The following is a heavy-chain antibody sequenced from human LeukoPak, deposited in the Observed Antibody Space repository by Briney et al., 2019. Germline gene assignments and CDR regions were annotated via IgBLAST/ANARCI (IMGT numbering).Heavy chain of an antibody. CDR2: ISYDGSNK. CDR3: AKDHYDILTGYSVLYYYYGMDV. V-gene: IGHV3-30*18. D-gene: IGHD3-9*01. CDR1: GFTFSSYG. Sequence: PGGSLRLSCAASGFTFSSYGMHWVRQAPGKGLEWVAVISYDGSNKYYAGSVKGRFTISRDNSKNTLYLQMNSLRAEDTAVYYCAKDHYDILTGYSVLYYYYGMDVWGKGTTVTVSS. J-gene: IGHJ6*04.